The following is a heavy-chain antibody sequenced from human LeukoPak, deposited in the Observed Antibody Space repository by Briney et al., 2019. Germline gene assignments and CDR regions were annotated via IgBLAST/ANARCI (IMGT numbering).Heavy chain of an antibody. CDR1: GYTFTGYY. Sequence: GASVKVSCKASGYTFTGYYMHWVRQAPGQGLEWMGWINPNSGGTNYAQKFHGRVTMTRDTSISTAYMDLSRLRSDDTAVYYCAREMVGTVTTQHAFDIWGQGTMVTVSS. V-gene: IGHV1-2*02. CDR3: AREMVGTVTTQHAFDI. CDR2: INPNSGGT. D-gene: IGHD4-17*01. J-gene: IGHJ3*02.